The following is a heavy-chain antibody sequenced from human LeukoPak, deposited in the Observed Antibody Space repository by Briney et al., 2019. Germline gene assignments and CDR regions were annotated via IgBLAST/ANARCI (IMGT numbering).Heavy chain of an antibody. CDR1: GYTFTGYY. CDR3: ARDTHYCSGGSCYGYYYYYYMDV. D-gene: IGHD2-15*01. J-gene: IGHJ6*03. V-gene: IGHV1-2*02. CDR2: INPNSGGT. Sequence: ASVKVSCKASGYTFTGYYMHWVRQAPGQGLEWMGWINPNSGGTNYAQKFQGRVTMTRDTSISTAYMGLSRLRSDDTAVYYCARDTHYCSGGSCYGYYYYYYMDVWGKGTTVTVSS.